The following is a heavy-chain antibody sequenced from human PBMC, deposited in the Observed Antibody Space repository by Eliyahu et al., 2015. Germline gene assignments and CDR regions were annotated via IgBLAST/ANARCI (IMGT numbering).Heavy chain of an antibody. J-gene: IGHJ6*02. CDR1: GFTFSSYW. V-gene: IGHV3-74*01. D-gene: IGHD2-2*01. CDR3: ARDPLVPAANEYYYYYGMDV. Sequence: EVQLVESGGGLVQPGGSLRLSCAASGFTFSSYWMHWVRQAPGKGLVWVSRINSDGSSTSYADSVKGRFTISRDNAKNTLYLQMNSLRAEDTAVYYCARDPLVPAANEYYYYYGMDVWGQGTTVTVSS. CDR2: INSDGSST.